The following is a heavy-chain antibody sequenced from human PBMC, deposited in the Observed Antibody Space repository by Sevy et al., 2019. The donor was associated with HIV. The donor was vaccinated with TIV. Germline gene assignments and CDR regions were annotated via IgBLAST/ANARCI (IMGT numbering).Heavy chain of an antibody. Sequence: SETLSLTCTVSGGSISSYYWSWIWQPAGKGLEWIGRIYTSGSTNYNPSLKSRVTMSVDTSKNQFSLKLSSVTAADTAVYYCAREGCSSTSCYHYYYYGMDVWGQGTTVTVSS. CDR1: GGSISSYY. J-gene: IGHJ6*02. D-gene: IGHD2-2*01. CDR2: IYTSGST. V-gene: IGHV4-4*07. CDR3: AREGCSSTSCYHYYYYGMDV.